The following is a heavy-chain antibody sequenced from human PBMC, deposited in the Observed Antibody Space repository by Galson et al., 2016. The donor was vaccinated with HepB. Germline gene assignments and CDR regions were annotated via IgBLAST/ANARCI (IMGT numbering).Heavy chain of an antibody. Sequence: ETLSLTCSVSGASISSTTNYWIWIRQPPGKGLEWIGSIYYNGSPFYNPSLKSRLTVSVDTSKNQFALRLTSVTAADTAVYDCARQRHTSASKFFDYWGQGILVTVSS. CDR3: ARQRHTSASKFFDY. V-gene: IGHV4-39*01. J-gene: IGHJ4*02. CDR2: IYYNGSP. CDR1: GASISSTTNY. D-gene: IGHD2-15*01.